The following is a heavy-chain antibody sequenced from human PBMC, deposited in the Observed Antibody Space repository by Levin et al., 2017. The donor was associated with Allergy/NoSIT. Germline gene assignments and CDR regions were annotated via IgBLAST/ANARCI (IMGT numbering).Heavy chain of an antibody. CDR1: GGTFSSYA. CDR2: IIPIFGTA. Sequence: KISCKASGGTFSSYAISWVRQAPGQGLEWMGGIIPIFGTANYAQKFQGRVTITADKSTSTAYMELSSLRSEDTAVYYCARGPSGTTDPAGWFDPWGQGTLVTVSS. CDR3: ARGPSGTTDPAGWFDP. J-gene: IGHJ5*02. V-gene: IGHV1-69*06. D-gene: IGHD1-7*01.